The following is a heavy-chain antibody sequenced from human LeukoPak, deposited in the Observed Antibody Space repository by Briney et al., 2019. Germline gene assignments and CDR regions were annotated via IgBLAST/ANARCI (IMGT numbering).Heavy chain of an antibody. Sequence: SETLSLTCTVSGGSISSSSYYWGWIRQPPGKGLEWIGSIYYSGSTYYNPSLKSRVTISVDTSKNQFSLKLSSVTAADTAVYYCARHGVITMVRGPLGDYYMDVWGKGTTVTVSS. V-gene: IGHV4-39*01. D-gene: IGHD3-10*01. CDR3: ARHGVITMVRGPLGDYYMDV. CDR1: GGSISSSSYY. CDR2: IYYSGST. J-gene: IGHJ6*03.